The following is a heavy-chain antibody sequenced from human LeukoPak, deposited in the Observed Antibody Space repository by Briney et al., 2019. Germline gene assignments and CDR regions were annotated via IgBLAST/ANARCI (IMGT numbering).Heavy chain of an antibody. CDR2: TYYRSKSYN. D-gene: IGHD6-19*01. CDR1: GDSVSSNSAA. CDR3: ASGAVSGLAY. J-gene: IGHJ4*02. V-gene: IGHV6-1*01. Sequence: SQTLSLTCAISGDSVSSNSAAWNWIRQSPSRGLEWLGRTYYRSKSYNDYAISVKSRITINPDTSKNQFSLQLSSVTPEDTAVYYCASGAVSGLAYWGQGTLVSVSS.